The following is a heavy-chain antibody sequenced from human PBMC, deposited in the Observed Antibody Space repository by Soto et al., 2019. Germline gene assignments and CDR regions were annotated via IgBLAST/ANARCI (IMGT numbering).Heavy chain of an antibody. CDR2: ISGSGGST. CDR3: SKDLVTTSAFDI. V-gene: IGHV3-23*01. CDR1: GFTFSSYA. D-gene: IGHD4-17*01. J-gene: IGHJ3*02. Sequence: EVQLLESGGGLVQPGGSLRLSCAASGFTFSSYAMSWVRQAPGKGLEWVSAISGSGGSTYYADSVKGRFTISRDNSKNTLYLHMNSLRAEDTAVYYCSKDLVTTSAFDIWGQGTMVTVSS.